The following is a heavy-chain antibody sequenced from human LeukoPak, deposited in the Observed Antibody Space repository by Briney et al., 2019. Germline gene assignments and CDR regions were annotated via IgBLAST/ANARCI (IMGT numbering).Heavy chain of an antibody. CDR1: GGSISSGGYY. CDR3: ARRGYSYGYDYYGMDV. CDR2: IYYSGST. Sequence: SETLSLTCTVSGGSISSGGYYWSWIRQHRGKGLEWIGYIYYSGSTYYNPSLKSRVTISVDTSKNQFSLKLSSVTAADTAVYYCARRGYSYGYDYYGMDVWGQGTTVTVSS. V-gene: IGHV4-31*03. D-gene: IGHD5-18*01. J-gene: IGHJ6*02.